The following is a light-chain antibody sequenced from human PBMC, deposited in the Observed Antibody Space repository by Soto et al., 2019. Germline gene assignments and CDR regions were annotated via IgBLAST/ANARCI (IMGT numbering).Light chain of an antibody. CDR1: QSVSTN. CDR3: QQYNNWPWT. V-gene: IGKV3-15*01. J-gene: IGKJ2*02. CDR2: GAS. Sequence: VMTQSPVNLSVSPGEGVSLSCRASQSVSTNLAWYQQKPGHTPWILIYGASTRTSGVPARFRGSGSGTEFTLTISSLQSEDFAVYYCQQYNNWPWTFGQGTKLEI.